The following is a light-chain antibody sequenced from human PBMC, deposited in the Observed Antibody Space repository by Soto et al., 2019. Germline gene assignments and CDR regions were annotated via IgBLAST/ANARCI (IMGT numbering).Light chain of an antibody. CDR1: SSDIGDCNY. Sequence: QSVLTQPPSVSGSPGQSITISCTGTSSDIGDCNYVSWYQQHPGKAPKLVIYDVSNRPSGVSDRFSGSKSANTASLTISGLQAEDEADYYCRSFRSSRTADVFGTGTKLTVL. J-gene: IGLJ1*01. CDR3: RSFRSSRTADV. V-gene: IGLV2-14*03. CDR2: DVS.